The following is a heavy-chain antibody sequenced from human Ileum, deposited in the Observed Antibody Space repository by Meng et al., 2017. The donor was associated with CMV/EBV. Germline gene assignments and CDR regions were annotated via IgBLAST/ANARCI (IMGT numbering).Heavy chain of an antibody. Sequence: ASGVPFSSYAMNWVRQAPGKGLEWVSTISGTASSTYYGDSVKSRFTIHRDNSEDTLYLQMNSLRAEDTAIYYCAKARGTSSSFTFDYWGQGALVTVSS. J-gene: IGHJ4*02. CDR3: AKARGTSSSFTFDY. CDR1: GVPFSSYA. D-gene: IGHD6-6*01. CDR2: ISGTASST. V-gene: IGHV3-23*01.